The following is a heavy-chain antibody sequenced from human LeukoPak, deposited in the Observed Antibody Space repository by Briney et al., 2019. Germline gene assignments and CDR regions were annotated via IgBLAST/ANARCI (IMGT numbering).Heavy chain of an antibody. CDR3: ASQGLETYYMDV. CDR2: INPSGGST. CDR1: GYTFTSYY. Sequence: ASVKVSCKASGYTFTSYYMHCVRQAPGQGLEWMGIINPSGGSTSYAQKFQGRVTMTRDMSTSTVYMELSSLRSEDTAVYYCASQGLETYYMDVWGKGTTVTVSS. D-gene: IGHD3-3*01. J-gene: IGHJ6*03. V-gene: IGHV1-46*01.